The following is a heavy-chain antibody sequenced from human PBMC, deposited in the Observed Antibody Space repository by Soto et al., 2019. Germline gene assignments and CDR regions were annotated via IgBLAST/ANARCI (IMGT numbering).Heavy chain of an antibody. V-gene: IGHV3-23*01. CDR2: ISGSGGDT. Sequence: EVPLLESGGGLVQPGGSLRLSCAASEFIFSSYAMNWVRQAPGKGLEWVSAISGSGGDTYYAASVKGRFSISRDNSKNTLYLQMYSLRAEDTAIYYCARAWQGDYWGQGTLVTVSS. CDR3: ARAWQGDY. J-gene: IGHJ4*02. CDR1: EFIFSSYA.